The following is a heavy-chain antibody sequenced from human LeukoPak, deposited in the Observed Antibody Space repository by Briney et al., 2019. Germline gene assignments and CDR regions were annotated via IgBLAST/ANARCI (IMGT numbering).Heavy chain of an antibody. J-gene: IGHJ4*02. CDR2: IYDSGST. D-gene: IGHD2-21*02. V-gene: IGHV4-59*02. Sequence: SETLSLTCTVSGGSVRSYHWSWIRQPPGKRLEWIGYIYDSGSTNYNPSLKSRVTISIDTSKNQFSLKLSSVTAADTAVYYCAREAYCGGDCYSGFDYWGQGTLVTVSS. CDR3: AREAYCGGDCYSGFDY. CDR1: GGSVRSYH.